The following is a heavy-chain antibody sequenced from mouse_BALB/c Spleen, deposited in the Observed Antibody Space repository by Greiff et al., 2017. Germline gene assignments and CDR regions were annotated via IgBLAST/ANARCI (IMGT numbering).Heavy chain of an antibody. J-gene: IGHJ2*01. CDR1: GFTFSSYA. CDR3: ARGFRNWGVFDY. CDR2: ISSGGSYT. Sequence: EVQLVESGGGLVKPGGSLKLSCAASGFTFSSYAMSWVRQSPEKRLEWVAEISSGGSYTYYPDTVTGRFTISRDNAKNTLYLEMSSLRSEDTAMYYCARGFRNWGVFDYWGQGTTLTVSS. V-gene: IGHV5-9-4*01. D-gene: IGHD4-1*01.